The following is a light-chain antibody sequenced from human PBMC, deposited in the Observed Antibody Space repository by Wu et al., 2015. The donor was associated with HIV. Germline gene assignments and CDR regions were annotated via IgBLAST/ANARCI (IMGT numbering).Light chain of an antibody. J-gene: IGKJ5*01. CDR1: QSVSSY. CDR2: DAS. CDR3: QQRSNWPIT. V-gene: IGKV3-11*01. Sequence: EIVLTQSPGTLSLSPGERATLSCRASQSVSSYLAWYQQKPGQAPRLLIYDASNRATGIPVRFSGSGSGTDFTLTISSLEPEDFAVYYCQQRSNWPITFGQGTRLEIK.